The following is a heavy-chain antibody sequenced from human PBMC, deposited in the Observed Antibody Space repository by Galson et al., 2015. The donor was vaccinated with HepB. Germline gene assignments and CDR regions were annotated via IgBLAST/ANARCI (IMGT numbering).Heavy chain of an antibody. Sequence: SLRLSCAASGFTFSSYGMHWVRQAPGKGLEWVAFIRYDGSNKYYADSVKGRFTISRDNSKNTLYLQMNSLRAEDTAVYYCAKYKRFVGAVAGYFDYWGQGTLVTVSS. CDR3: AKYKRFVGAVAGYFDY. J-gene: IGHJ4*02. D-gene: IGHD6-19*01. V-gene: IGHV3-30*02. CDR1: GFTFSSYG. CDR2: IRYDGSNK.